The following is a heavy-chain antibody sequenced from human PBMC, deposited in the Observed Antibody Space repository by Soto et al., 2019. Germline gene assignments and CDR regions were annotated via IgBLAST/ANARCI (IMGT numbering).Heavy chain of an antibody. CDR1: GFTFSSYS. J-gene: IGHJ3*02. D-gene: IGHD2-15*01. Sequence: GGSLRLSCAASGFTFSSYSMNSVRQAPEKGLEWVTSIISSRNYIYYADSVKGRFTISRDNAKNSLYLQMNSLRAEDTAVYYCARDLGGSGPSDAFDIWGQGTMVTVSS. CDR2: IISSRNYI. CDR3: ARDLGGSGPSDAFDI. V-gene: IGHV3-21*01.